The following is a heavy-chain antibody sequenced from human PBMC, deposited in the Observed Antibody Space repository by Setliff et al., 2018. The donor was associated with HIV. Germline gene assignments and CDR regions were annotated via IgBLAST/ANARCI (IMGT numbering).Heavy chain of an antibody. CDR3: ARTVRREFRTNVGDHYYFYMDV. Sequence: SETLSLTCTVSGGSISSNSYYWTWIRQTPEKGLQWIGEINDGGNTNDSPSLKSRVSMYVDTSKNQFSLRLISVTAADTAVYYCARTVRREFRTNVGDHYYFYMDVWGKGTTVTVSS. CDR1: GGSISSNSYY. J-gene: IGHJ6*03. V-gene: IGHV4-39*01. CDR2: INDGGNT. D-gene: IGHD3-3*01.